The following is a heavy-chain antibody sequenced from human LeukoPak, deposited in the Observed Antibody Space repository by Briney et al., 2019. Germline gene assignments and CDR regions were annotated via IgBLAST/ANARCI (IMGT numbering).Heavy chain of an antibody. CDR2: IYHSGST. CDR1: GYSISSGYY. J-gene: IGHJ4*02. Sequence: SETLSLTCTVSGYSISSGYYWGWIRQPPGKGLEWIGSIYHSGSTYYNPSLKSRVTISVDTSKNQFSLKLSSVTAADTAVYYCASHRYYYDSSGCSTFDYWGQGTLVTVSS. D-gene: IGHD3-22*01. V-gene: IGHV4-38-2*02. CDR3: ASHRYYYDSSGCSTFDY.